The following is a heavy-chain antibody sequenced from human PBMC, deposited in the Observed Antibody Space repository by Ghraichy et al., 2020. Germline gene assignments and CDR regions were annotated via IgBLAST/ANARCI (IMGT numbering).Heavy chain of an antibody. Sequence: SGPTLVKPTQTLTLTCTLSGFSLTTSEMSVSWIRQPPGKALEWLARIDWDGDKYFSTSLKTRLTISKDTSKNQVVLTMTNMDPVDTATYYCTRTSGSYLLPSYFDYWGQGTLVTVS. D-gene: IGHD3-22*01. CDR2: IDWDGDK. CDR1: GFSLTTSEMS. CDR3: TRTSGSYLLPSYFDY. J-gene: IGHJ4*02. V-gene: IGHV2-70*11.